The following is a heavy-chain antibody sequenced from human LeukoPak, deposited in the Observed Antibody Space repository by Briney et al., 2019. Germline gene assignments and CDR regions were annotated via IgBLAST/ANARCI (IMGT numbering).Heavy chain of an antibody. J-gene: IGHJ5*02. V-gene: IGHV4-39*07. CDR1: GGSISSSSYY. D-gene: IGHD6-19*01. CDR2: IYYSGST. Sequence: SETLSLTCTVSGGSISSSSYYWGWIRQPPGKGLEWIGSIYYSGSTYYNPSLKSRVTISVDKSKNQFSLKLSSVTAADTAVYYCARAMYSSGWYEFDPWGQGTLVTVSS. CDR3: ARAMYSSGWYEFDP.